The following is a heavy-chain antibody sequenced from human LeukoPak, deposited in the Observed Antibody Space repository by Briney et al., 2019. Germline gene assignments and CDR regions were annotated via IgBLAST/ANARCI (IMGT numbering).Heavy chain of an antibody. V-gene: IGHV3-7*01. Sequence: GGSLRLSCAASGSPFSSYWMTWVRQTPGKGLEWVANIKHDGSDAYYADSVSGRPTVSRDNAKNSLYLQMNSLRAEDTAVYYCVKGGWVHILDHWGQGALVTVSP. CDR1: GSPFSSYW. D-gene: IGHD2-21*01. CDR2: IKHDGSDA. J-gene: IGHJ4*02. CDR3: VKGGWVHILDH.